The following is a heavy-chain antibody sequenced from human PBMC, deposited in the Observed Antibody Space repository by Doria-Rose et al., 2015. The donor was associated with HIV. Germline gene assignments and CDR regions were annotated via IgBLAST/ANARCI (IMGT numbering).Heavy chain of an antibody. Sequence: QVQLVQSGPVLVKPTETLTLTCTVSGVSLSSPGMGVSWIRQPPGKALEWLANIFSDDERSCKAALKSRLTISRGTSKRQVVLTMTDMDPVDTATYYCARIKSSRWYHKYYFDFWGQGTLVIVSA. CDR1: GVSLSSPGMG. V-gene: IGHV2-26*01. CDR2: IFSDDER. CDR3: ARIKSSRWYHKYYFDF. D-gene: IGHD6-13*01. J-gene: IGHJ4*02.